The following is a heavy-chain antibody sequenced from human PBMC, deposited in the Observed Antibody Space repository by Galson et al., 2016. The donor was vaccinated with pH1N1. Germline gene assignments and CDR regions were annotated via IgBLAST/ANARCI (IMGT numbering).Heavy chain of an antibody. Sequence: SVKVSCKASGYSFTNYYIHWVRRAPGQGLEWMGIINLTGGSTIFAQTFQGRVSMTRDTSTSTVYMDLSSLTSDDTAVYYCVRGGPVGRRGNWLPFDHWGQGTLVTVSS. CDR1: GYSFTNYY. J-gene: IGHJ4*02. CDR3: VRGGPVGRRGNWLPFDH. CDR2: INLTGGST. D-gene: IGHD1-26*01. V-gene: IGHV1-46*01.